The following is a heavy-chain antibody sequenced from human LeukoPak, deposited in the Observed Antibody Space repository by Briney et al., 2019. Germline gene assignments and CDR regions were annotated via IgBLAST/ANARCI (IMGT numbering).Heavy chain of an antibody. CDR3: AKPHIAAADYYYYYMDV. J-gene: IGHJ6*03. V-gene: IGHV3-23*01. CDR2: IGGSGGST. D-gene: IGHD6-13*01. CDR1: GFTFSSYT. Sequence: PGGSLRLSCTASGFTFSSYTMSWVRQAPGKGLEWVSAIGGSGGSTNYADSVKGRFTISRDNSRNTLFLQMNSLRAEDMALYYCAKPHIAAADYYYYYMDVWGKGTTVTVSS.